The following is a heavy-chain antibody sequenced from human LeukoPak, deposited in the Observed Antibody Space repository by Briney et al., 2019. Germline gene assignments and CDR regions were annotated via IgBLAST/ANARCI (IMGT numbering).Heavy chain of an antibody. CDR2: IDWDDDK. V-gene: IGHV2-70*11. D-gene: IGHD6-19*01. CDR3: AHLAVAGTFIVDY. J-gene: IGHJ4*02. Sequence: SGPALVKPTQTLTLTCTFSGFSLSISGMYVTWIRQPPGKALEWLARIDWDDDKYYSTSLKTRLTISKDTSKNQVVLTMTNMDPVDTATYYCAHLAVAGTFIVDYWGQGTLLTVSS. CDR1: GFSLSISGMY.